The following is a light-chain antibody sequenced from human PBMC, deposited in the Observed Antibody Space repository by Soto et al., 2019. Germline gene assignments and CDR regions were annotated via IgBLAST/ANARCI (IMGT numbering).Light chain of an antibody. CDR1: SSDVGAYNF. V-gene: IGLV2-14*03. J-gene: IGLJ1*01. CDR3: MSFTSSNTKV. Sequence: QSALNQPASVSGSPGQSITISCPGTSSDVGAYNFVSWYQHYPDKAPKVGIYDVANRPSGVSYRFSASKSGNTASLTIFGLQAEDEADYYCMSFTSSNTKVFGTGTKVTVL. CDR2: DVA.